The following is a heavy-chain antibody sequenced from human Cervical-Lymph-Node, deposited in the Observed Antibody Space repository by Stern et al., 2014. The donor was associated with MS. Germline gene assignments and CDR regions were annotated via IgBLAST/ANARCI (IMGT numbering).Heavy chain of an antibody. Sequence: VQLVQSGAEEKKPGESLRISCKGSGYSFTGYWITWVRQMPGKGLEWMGRIDPTGSDTVYSPTFQGHVTMSVDKSLGTAYLQWSSLKASDTAMYYCARNWRTFDIWGQGTMVSVSS. CDR1: GYSFTGYW. V-gene: IGHV5-10-1*03. CDR2: IDPTGSDT. J-gene: IGHJ3*02. D-gene: IGHD1-1*01. CDR3: ARNWRTFDI.